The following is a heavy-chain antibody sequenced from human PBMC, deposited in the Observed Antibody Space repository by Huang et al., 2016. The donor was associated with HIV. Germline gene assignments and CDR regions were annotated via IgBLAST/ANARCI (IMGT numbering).Heavy chain of an antibody. D-gene: IGHD6-19*01. Sequence: HAQLVKSGVAVKKPGASVRVSCKASGYTFDSYGINWGRQAPGQGLEWMGWISPHSGQTNPAQILQRIVTMTTDTTTRPSHMELSIRTSVDTAVYYCAGDATGYGTGWSAEFDYWGQGTLVTVSS. CDR3: AGDATGYGTGWSAEFDY. CDR2: ISPHSGQT. V-gene: IGHV1-18*04. J-gene: IGHJ4*02. CDR1: GYTFDSYG.